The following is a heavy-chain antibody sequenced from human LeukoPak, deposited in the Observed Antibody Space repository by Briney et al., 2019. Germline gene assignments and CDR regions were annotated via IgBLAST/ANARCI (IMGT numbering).Heavy chain of an antibody. D-gene: IGHD3-10*01. CDR1: GGSISSGGYS. CDR2: IYHSGST. Sequence: SETLSLTCAVSGGSISSGGYSWSWIQQPPGKGLEWIGYIYHSGSTYYNPSLKSRVTISVDRSKNQFSLKLSSVTAADTAVYYCARGAVRGATFDYWGQGTLVTVSS. V-gene: IGHV4-30-2*01. CDR3: ARGAVRGATFDY. J-gene: IGHJ4*02.